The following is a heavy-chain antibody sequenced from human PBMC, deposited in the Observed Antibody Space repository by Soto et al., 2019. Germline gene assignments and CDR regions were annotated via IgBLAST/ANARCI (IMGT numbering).Heavy chain of an antibody. D-gene: IGHD3-22*01. CDR3: TRAAYDSSGDYWGYFDY. Sequence: PGGSLRLSCTTSGFTFGDYAMSWVRQAPGKGLEWVGFIRSKAYGGSTEYAASVKGRFTISRDDSETIAYLQMNSLKTEDTAVYYCTRAAYDSSGDYWGYFDYWGLGTLVTVSS. V-gene: IGHV3-49*04. CDR2: IRSKAYGGST. J-gene: IGHJ4*02. CDR1: GFTFGDYA.